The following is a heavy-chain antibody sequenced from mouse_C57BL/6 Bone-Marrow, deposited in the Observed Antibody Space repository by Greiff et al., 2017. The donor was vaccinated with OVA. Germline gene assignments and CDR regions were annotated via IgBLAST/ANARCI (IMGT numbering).Heavy chain of an antibody. Sequence: QVQLQQPGAELVRPGTSVKLSCKASGYTFTSYWMHWVKQRPGQGLEWIGVIDPSDSYTNYNQKFKGKATLTVDTSSSTAYMQLSSLTSEDSAVYYCARNDGDSGFAYWGQGTLVTVSA. D-gene: IGHD2-3*01. CDR1: GYTFTSYW. J-gene: IGHJ3*01. CDR2: IDPSDSYT. V-gene: IGHV1-59*01. CDR3: ARNDGDSGFAY.